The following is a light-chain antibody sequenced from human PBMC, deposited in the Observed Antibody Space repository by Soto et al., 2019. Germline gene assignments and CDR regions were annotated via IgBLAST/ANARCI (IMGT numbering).Light chain of an antibody. J-gene: IGKJ5*01. CDR2: AAS. CDR3: QKYSSVIT. CDR1: QGISSY. V-gene: IGKV1-27*01. Sequence: DIQMTQSPSSLSASVGDRVTITCRASQGISSYLAWYQQKLGKVPKLLISAASTLQSVVPSRFSGSGSGTDFTLTISSLQPEDVATYYCQKYSSVITFGQGTRLAIK.